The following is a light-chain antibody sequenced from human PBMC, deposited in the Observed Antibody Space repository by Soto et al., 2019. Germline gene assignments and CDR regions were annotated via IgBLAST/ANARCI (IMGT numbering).Light chain of an antibody. CDR3: QQYGSSLWT. Sequence: ESVLTQSPGTLSLSPGERATLSCRASQSVSSSYLAWYQQKPGQAPRLLIYGASSRATGIPDRFSGSGSGTDFTLTISRLEPEDFAVYYCQQYGSSLWTFGQGTK. CDR1: QSVSSSY. J-gene: IGKJ1*01. V-gene: IGKV3-20*01. CDR2: GAS.